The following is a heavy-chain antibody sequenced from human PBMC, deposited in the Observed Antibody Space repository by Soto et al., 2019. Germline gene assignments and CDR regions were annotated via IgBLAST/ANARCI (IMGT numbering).Heavy chain of an antibody. D-gene: IGHD2-21*01. CDR3: TRGLPIDY. CDR2: ISNNGANP. Sequence: GGSLILSCAASGFTFTTYAMKWVRQAPGKGPEWVATISNNGANPYYADSAKGRLTISRDNFNNTLYLQMNSLRAEDKALYYCTRGLPIDYWGQGTLVTVSS. J-gene: IGHJ4*02. V-gene: IGHV3-23*01. CDR1: GFTFTTYA.